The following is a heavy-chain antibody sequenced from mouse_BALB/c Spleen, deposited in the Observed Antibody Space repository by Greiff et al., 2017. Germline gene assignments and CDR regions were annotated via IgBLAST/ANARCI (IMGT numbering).Heavy chain of an antibody. CDR1: GFSLTSYG. Sequence: VKLMESGPGLVAPSQSLSITCTVSGFSLTSYGVHWVRQPPGKGLEWLGVIWAGGSTNYNSALMSRLSISKDNSKSQVFLKMNSLQTDDTAMYYCARDRGDRYDDAMDYWGQGTSVTVSS. CDR2: IWAGGST. CDR3: ARDRGDRYDDAMDY. D-gene: IGHD2-14*01. V-gene: IGHV2-9*02. J-gene: IGHJ4*01.